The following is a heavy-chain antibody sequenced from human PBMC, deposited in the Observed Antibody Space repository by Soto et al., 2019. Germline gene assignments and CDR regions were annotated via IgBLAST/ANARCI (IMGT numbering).Heavy chain of an antibody. J-gene: IGHJ6*03. CDR2: MNPNSGNT. D-gene: IGHD3-3*01. CDR3: ARVYYPYYDFWSGYDYYYYMDV. Sequence: ASVKVSCKASGYTLTSYDINWVRQATGQGLEWMGWMNPNSGNTGYAQKFQGRVTMTRNTSISTAYMELSSLRSEDTAVYYCARVYYPYYDFWSGYDYYYYMDVWG. V-gene: IGHV1-8*01. CDR1: GYTLTSYD.